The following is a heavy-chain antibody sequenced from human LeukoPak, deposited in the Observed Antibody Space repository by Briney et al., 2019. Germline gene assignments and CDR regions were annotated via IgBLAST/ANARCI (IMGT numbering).Heavy chain of an antibody. CDR1: GYTFSSYD. V-gene: IGHV1-8*01. Sequence: ASVKVSCKASGYTFSSYDINWVRQATGQGLEWMGWMNPNSGNTGYAQKFQGRVTMTRNTSISTAYMELSSLRSEDTAVYYCARDTHRDNWFDPWGQGTLVTVSS. J-gene: IGHJ5*02. CDR2: MNPNSGNT. CDR3: ARDTHRDNWFDP.